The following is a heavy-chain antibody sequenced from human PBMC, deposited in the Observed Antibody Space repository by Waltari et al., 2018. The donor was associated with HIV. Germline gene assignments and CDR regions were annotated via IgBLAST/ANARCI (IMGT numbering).Heavy chain of an antibody. CDR1: GGSISSSSYY. CDR3: ASQFVKWGSLYYGMDV. J-gene: IGHJ6*02. D-gene: IGHD7-27*01. CDR2: IYYSGST. V-gene: IGHV4-39*01. Sequence: QLQLQESGPGLVKPSETLSLTCTVSGGSISSSSYYWGWIRQPPGKGLEWIGSIYYSGSTYYNPSRKRRVTISVDTSKNQFSLKLSSVTAADTAVYYCASQFVKWGSLYYGMDVWGQGTTVTVSS.